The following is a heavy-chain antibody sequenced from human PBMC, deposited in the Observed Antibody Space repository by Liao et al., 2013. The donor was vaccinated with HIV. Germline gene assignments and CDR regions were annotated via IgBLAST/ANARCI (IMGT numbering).Heavy chain of an antibody. CDR3: AARITISGVAIPHALDI. Sequence: QVQVQQWGAGLLKPSETLSLTCGVYGGSFNAYYWSWIRQPPGEGLEWIGEINHGGTTNYSPSLKSRVTVSVDTSKNQFSLKLSSVTAADTAVYYCAARITISGVAIPHALDIWGQGTMVTVSS. V-gene: IGHV4-34*01. CDR1: GGSFNAYY. D-gene: IGHD3-3*01. CDR2: INHGGTT. J-gene: IGHJ3*02.